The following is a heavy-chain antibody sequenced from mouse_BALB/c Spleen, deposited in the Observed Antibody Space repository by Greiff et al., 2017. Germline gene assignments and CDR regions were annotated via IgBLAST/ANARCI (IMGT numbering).Heavy chain of an antibody. CDR1: GFSLTSYG. CDR3: AKKDYYAMDY. Sequence: VQLVESGPSLVQPSQSLSITCTVSGFSLTSYGVHWVRQSPGKGLEWLGVIWRGGSTDYNAAFMSRLSITKDNSKSQVFFKMNSLQADDTVIYYCAKKDYYAMDYWGQETSVTVSS. CDR2: IWRGGST. V-gene: IGHV2-5-1*01. J-gene: IGHJ4*01.